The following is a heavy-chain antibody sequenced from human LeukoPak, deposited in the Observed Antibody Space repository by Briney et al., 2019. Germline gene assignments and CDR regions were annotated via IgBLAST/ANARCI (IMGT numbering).Heavy chain of an antibody. Sequence: SETLSLTCTVSGGSISSSSYYWGWIRQPPGTGLEWIGSIYYSGSTYYNPSLKSRVTISVDTSKNQFSLKLSSVTAADTAVYYCARIYYGDYGPWEAQTNDYWGQETLVTVSS. J-gene: IGHJ4*02. CDR2: IYYSGST. CDR1: GGSISSSSYY. CDR3: ARIYYGDYGPWEAQTNDY. V-gene: IGHV4-39*01. D-gene: IGHD4-17*01.